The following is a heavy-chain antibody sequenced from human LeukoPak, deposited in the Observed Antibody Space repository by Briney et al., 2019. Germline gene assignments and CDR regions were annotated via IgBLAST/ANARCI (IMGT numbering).Heavy chain of an antibody. CDR3: ARDSKWYCSSTSCSSDAFDI. J-gene: IGHJ3*02. Sequence: GGSLRLSCAASGFTFSSYSMNWVRQAPGKGLEWVSSISSSGTYIYYADSVKGRFTISRDNAKNSLYLQMNSLRAEDTAVYYCARDSKWYCSSTSCSSDAFDIWGQGTMVTVSS. CDR2: ISSSGTYI. CDR1: GFTFSSYS. V-gene: IGHV3-21*01. D-gene: IGHD2-2*01.